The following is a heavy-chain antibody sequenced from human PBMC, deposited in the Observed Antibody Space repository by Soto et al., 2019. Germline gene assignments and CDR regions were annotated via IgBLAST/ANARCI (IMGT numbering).Heavy chain of an antibody. Sequence: WTWIRQPPGKGLEWIGYISYSGNTNYNASLKSRVSISVDTSTNQFSLRVNSVTAADTAVYFCARIRGLGEGSPYFDYWGQGALVTVSS. D-gene: IGHD3-16*01. V-gene: IGHV4-59*01. CDR2: ISYSGNT. J-gene: IGHJ4*02. CDR3: ARIRGLGEGSPYFDY.